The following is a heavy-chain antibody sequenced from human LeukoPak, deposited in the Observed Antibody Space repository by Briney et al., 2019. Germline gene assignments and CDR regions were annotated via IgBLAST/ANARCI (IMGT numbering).Heavy chain of an antibody. CDR1: GYTLTELS. CDR2: FDPEDGET. Sequence: ASVEVSCKVPGYTLTELSMHWVRQAPGKGLEWMGGFDPEDGETIYAQKFQGRVTMTEDTSTDTAYMELSSLRSEDTAVYYCATRVMVRGVIIWYSDYWGQGTLVTVSS. CDR3: ATRVMVRGVIIWYSDY. D-gene: IGHD3-10*01. V-gene: IGHV1-24*01. J-gene: IGHJ4*02.